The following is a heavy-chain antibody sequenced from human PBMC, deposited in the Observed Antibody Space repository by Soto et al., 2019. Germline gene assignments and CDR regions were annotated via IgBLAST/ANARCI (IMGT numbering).Heavy chain of an antibody. CDR3: ARAGNPHSSGWYYFDY. V-gene: IGHV3-21*01. Sequence: GGSLRLSCAASGFTFSSYSVNWVRQAPGKGLEWVSSISSSSSYIYYADSVKGRFTISRDNAKNSLYLQMNSLRAEDTAVYYCARAGNPHSSGWYYFDYWGQGTLVTVSS. J-gene: IGHJ4*02. D-gene: IGHD6-19*01. CDR1: GFTFSSYS. CDR2: ISSSSSYI.